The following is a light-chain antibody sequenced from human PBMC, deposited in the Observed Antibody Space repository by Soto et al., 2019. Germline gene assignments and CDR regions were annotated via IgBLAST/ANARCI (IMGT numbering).Light chain of an antibody. J-gene: IGKJ1*01. CDR1: ESIRTW. Sequence: DIQMTQSPSTLSASIGDRVTITCRASESIRTWLAWYQHKPGKAPKFLIYDASSLESGVPSRFSGSGSGTESTLTISNLQPDDFATYFCQQYHNYPRTFGQGTKVEIK. CDR3: QQYHNYPRT. CDR2: DAS. V-gene: IGKV1-5*01.